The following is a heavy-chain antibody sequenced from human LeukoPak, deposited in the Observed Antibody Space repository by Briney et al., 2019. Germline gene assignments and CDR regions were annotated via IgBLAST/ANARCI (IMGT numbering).Heavy chain of an antibody. CDR3: ARVFIGAADYFDY. D-gene: IGHD6-13*01. Sequence: SETLSLTCTVSGGSVSSGGYYWSWIRQPPGKGLEWIGYIYYSGSTNYNPSLKTRVTISADTSKNQFSLKLSSVTAADTAVYYCARVFIGAADYFDYWGQGTLVTVSS. CDR1: GGSVSSGGYY. V-gene: IGHV4-61*08. CDR2: IYYSGST. J-gene: IGHJ4*02.